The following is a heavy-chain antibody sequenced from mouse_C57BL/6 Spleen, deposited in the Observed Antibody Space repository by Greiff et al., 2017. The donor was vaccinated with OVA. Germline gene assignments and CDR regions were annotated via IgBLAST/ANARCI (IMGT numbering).Heavy chain of an antibody. J-gene: IGHJ2*01. CDR3: ARSHYYGSFYFDY. D-gene: IGHD1-1*01. CDR1: GYSITSGYY. Sequence: DVKLQESGPGLVKPSQSLSLTCSVTGYSITSGYYWNWIRQFPGNKLEWMGYISYDGSNNYNPSLKNRISITRDTSKNQFFLKLNSVTTEDTATYYCARSHYYGSFYFDYWGQGTTLTVSS. CDR2: ISYDGSN. V-gene: IGHV3-6*01.